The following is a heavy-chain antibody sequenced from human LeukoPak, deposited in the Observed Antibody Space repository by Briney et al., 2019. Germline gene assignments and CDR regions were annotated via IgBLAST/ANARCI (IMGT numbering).Heavy chain of an antibody. CDR1: GYTFTGYY. V-gene: IGHV1-2*02. CDR3: AREGFGEWEQLPFVH. D-gene: IGHD3-16*01. CDR2: INPNSGGT. J-gene: IGHJ4*02. Sequence: ASVRVSCKASGYTFTGYYMHWVRQAPGQGLEWMGWINPNSGGTNYAQKFQGRVTMTRDTSISTAYMDLSSLTSEDTAVYYCAREGFGEWEQLPFVHWGQGTLVSVSS.